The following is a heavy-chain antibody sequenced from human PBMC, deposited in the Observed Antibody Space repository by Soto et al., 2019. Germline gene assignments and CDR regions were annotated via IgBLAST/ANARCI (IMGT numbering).Heavy chain of an antibody. Sequence: SVKVFSKASGGTFSSPAISWVRQAPGQGLEWMGGIIHIFGTANYAQKFQGTVTITADRSTSTAYMELRRLRFEGRAVDYCAMSIAPLSVTWAFDIRGQRTMVT. D-gene: IGHD6-6*01. CDR3: AMSIAPLSVTWAFDI. CDR1: GGTFSSPA. V-gene: IGHV1-69*06. J-gene: IGHJ3*02. CDR2: IIHIFGTA.